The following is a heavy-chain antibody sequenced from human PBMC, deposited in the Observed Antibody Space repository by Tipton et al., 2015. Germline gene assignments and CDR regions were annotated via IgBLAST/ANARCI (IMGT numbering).Heavy chain of an antibody. CDR3: AKEAIVATLKQEKGYFDY. J-gene: IGHJ4*02. V-gene: IGHV3-23*01. Sequence: GSLRLSCTGSGFTFSRSAMNWVRQAPGKGLEWVSTITGNSGTTYYAGSVKGRFTVSRDNSKSALYLQMNSLRADDTAVYYCAKEAIVATLKQEKGYFDYWGQGTLVTVSS. CDR2: ITGNSGTT. D-gene: IGHD2-15*01. CDR1: GFTFSRSA.